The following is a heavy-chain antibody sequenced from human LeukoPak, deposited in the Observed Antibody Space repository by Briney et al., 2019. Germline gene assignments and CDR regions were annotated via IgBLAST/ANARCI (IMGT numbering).Heavy chain of an antibody. J-gene: IGHJ4*02. CDR1: GYTFTSYA. CDR3: ARVPPGSGWSLFDY. CDR2: INAGNGNT. Sequence: ASVKVSCKASGYTFTSYAMHWVRQAPGQRLEWMGWINAGNGNTKYSQKFQGRVTITRDTSASTAYMELSSLRSEDTAVYYCARVPPGSGWSLFDYWGQGTLVTVSS. V-gene: IGHV1-3*01. D-gene: IGHD6-19*01.